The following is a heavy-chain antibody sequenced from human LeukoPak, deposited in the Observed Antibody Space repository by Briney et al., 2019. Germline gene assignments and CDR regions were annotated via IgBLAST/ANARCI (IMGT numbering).Heavy chain of an antibody. Sequence: ASVKVSCKASGYTFTSYDINWVRQATGQGLEWMGWMNPNSGNTGYAQKFQGRVTMTRNTSISTAYVELSSLRSEDTAVYYCARGSRSRTYYYYYGMDVWGQGTTVTVSS. D-gene: IGHD3-10*01. CDR3: ARGSRSRTYYYYYGMDV. J-gene: IGHJ6*02. V-gene: IGHV1-8*01. CDR1: GYTFTSYD. CDR2: MNPNSGNT.